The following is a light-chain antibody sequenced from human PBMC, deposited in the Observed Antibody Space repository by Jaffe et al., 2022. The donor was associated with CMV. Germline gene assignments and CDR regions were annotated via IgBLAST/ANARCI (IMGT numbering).Light chain of an antibody. J-gene: IGLJ3*02. V-gene: IGLV1-40*01. CDR2: SND. Sequence: QSVLTQPPSVSGAPGQRVTISCTGSSSNIGAGFDVHWYHQIPRTAPKLLIYSNDNRPSGVPDRFSGSKSGTSASLAITGLQAEDEADYYCQSYDSSLSAWVFGGGTKLTVL. CDR3: QSYDSSLSAWV. CDR1: SSNIGAGFD.